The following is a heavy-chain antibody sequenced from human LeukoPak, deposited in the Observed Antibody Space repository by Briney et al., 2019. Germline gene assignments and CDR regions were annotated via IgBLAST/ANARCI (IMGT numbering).Heavy chain of an antibody. CDR2: ITSSGSSM. CDR3: TRDIDDVLTGDDAFDV. V-gene: IGHV3-21*03. J-gene: IGHJ3*01. D-gene: IGHD3-9*01. Sequence: GGSLRLSCAASGFTYSGYSLNWVRQAPGKGLEWVSSITSSGSSMYYADSVKGRFTISRDNAESSMYVQMNSLRVDDTGLYYCTRDIDDVLTGDDAFDVWGQGTVVTVSS. CDR1: GFTYSGYS.